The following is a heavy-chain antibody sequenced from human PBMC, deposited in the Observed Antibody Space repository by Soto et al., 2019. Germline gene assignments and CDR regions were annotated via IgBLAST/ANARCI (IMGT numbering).Heavy chain of an antibody. CDR2: IWYDGSQK. CDR1: GFTFSNYG. V-gene: IGHV3-33*01. D-gene: IGHD2-2*01. CDR3: ARDDCSTTSCVAY. Sequence: PGGSLRLSCPTSGFTFSNYGFHWVRQAPGKGLEWVAVIWYDGSQKYYASSVKGRFTVSRDNSKNTVFLQMSSLRAEDTAIYNCARDDCSTTSCVAYWGQGTLVTV. J-gene: IGHJ4*02.